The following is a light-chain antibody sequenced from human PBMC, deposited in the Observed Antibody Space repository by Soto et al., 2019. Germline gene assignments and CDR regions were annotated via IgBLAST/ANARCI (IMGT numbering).Light chain of an antibody. CDR2: LGS. V-gene: IGKV2-28*01. Sequence: DIVMTQSPLSLPVTPGEPAFISCRSNQSLLHSNGYNYLDWYLQKPGQSPQLLIYLGSNRASGVPDRISGSGSGTDFTLRIRRVEAEDVGVYYCMQALQTPCTFGQGTKLEIK. CDR1: QSLLHSNGYNY. CDR3: MQALQTPCT. J-gene: IGKJ2*02.